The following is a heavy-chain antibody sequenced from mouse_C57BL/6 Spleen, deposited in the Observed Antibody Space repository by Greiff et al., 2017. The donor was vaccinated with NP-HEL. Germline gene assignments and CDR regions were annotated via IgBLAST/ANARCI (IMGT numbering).Heavy chain of an antibody. CDR3: ARRSYFDY. J-gene: IGHJ2*01. Sequence: EVKVVESGGGLVKPGGSLKLSCAASGFTFSDYGMHWVRQAPEKGLEWVAYISSGGSTIYYADTVKGRFTISRDNAKNTLFLQMTSLRSEDTAMYYCARRSYFDYWGQGTTLTVSS. V-gene: IGHV5-17*01. CDR1: GFTFSDYG. CDR2: ISSGGSTI.